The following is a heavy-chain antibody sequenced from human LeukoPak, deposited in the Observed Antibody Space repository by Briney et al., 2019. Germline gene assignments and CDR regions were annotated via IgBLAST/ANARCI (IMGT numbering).Heavy chain of an antibody. CDR3: ARAIAAAGPYYYYYYGMDV. CDR2: IYTSGST. CDR1: GGSISSYY. D-gene: IGHD6-13*01. J-gene: IGHJ6*02. V-gene: IGHV4-4*07. Sequence: PSETLSLTCTVSGGSISSYYWSWSRQPAGKGLEWIGRIYTSGSTNYNPSLKSRVTMSVDTSKNQFSLKLSSVTAADTAVYYCARAIAAAGPYYYYYYGMDVWGQGTTVTVSS.